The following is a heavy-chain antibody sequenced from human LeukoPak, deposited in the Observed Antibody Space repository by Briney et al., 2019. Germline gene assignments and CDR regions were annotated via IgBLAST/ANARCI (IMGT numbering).Heavy chain of an antibody. Sequence: SETLSLTCTVSGGFISSSSYYWGWIRQPPGKGLEWIGSIYYSGSTYYNPSLKSRVTISVDTSKNQFSLKLSSVTAADTAVYYCARVGKQWLGRMVDGYLDYWGQGTLVTVSS. J-gene: IGHJ4*02. CDR3: ARVGKQWLGRMVDGYLDY. V-gene: IGHV4-39*07. D-gene: IGHD6-19*01. CDR1: GGFISSSSYY. CDR2: IYYSGST.